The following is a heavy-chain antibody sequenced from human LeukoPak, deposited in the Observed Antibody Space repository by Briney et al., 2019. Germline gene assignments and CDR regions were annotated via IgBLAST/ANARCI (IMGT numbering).Heavy chain of an antibody. J-gene: IGHJ4*02. V-gene: IGHV3-9*02. CDR2: VTWRSENV. Sequence: GGSLRLSCVASGFTSDDYAMHWVRQAPGQGLEWVSGVTWRSENVDYADSVKGRFTISRDNAKNTLFLQMNNLRPEDTALYFCVAVPETNFWIGFYLDYWGQGALVTVSS. D-gene: IGHD3-3*01. CDR1: GFTSDDYA. CDR3: VAVPETNFWIGFYLDY.